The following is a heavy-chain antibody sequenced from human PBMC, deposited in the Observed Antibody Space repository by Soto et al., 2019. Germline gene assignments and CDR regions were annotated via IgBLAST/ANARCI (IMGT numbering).Heavy chain of an antibody. CDR3: SRDVLNWFDP. V-gene: IGHV4-31*02. CDR1: GGSISSGGYY. J-gene: IGHJ5*02. CDR2: IYYSGST. Sequence: SETLSLTXTVSGGSISSGGYYWSWIRQHPGKGLEWIGYIYYSGSTYYNPSLKSRVTISVDTSKNQFSLKLSSVTAADTAVYYCSRDVLNWFDPWGQGTLVTVSS.